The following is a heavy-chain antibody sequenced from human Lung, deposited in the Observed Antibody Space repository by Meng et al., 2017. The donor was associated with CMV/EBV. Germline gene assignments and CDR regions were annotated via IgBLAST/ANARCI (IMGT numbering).Heavy chain of an antibody. CDR2: INSDGRYT. J-gene: IGHJ4*02. CDR3: ARASGGKYSGYDYTFDY. Sequence: LTLSSHWMHWVRQAPGKGLVWVSHINSDGRYTSYADSVKGRFTISRDNAKNTLYLQMNSLGAEDTAVYYCARASGGKYSGYDYTFDYWGQGTLVTVSS. D-gene: IGHD5-12*01. CDR1: LTLSSHW. V-gene: IGHV3-74*01.